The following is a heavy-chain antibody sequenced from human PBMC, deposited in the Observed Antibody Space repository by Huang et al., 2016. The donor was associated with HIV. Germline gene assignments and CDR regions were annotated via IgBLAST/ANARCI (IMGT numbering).Heavy chain of an antibody. Sequence: QITLKESGPTLVKPTQTLTLTCTFSGFSLTSSGVAVVWIRQPPGKALEWLALIYWDNEERFSPSLKTRLTISKDTPKNEVVLTMTNMDPVDTATYYCVHRLRYGKWYVDYWGQGVLVTVSS. CDR3: VHRLRYGKWYVDY. CDR1: GFSLTSSGVA. J-gene: IGHJ4*02. D-gene: IGHD6-13*01. CDR2: IYWDNEE. V-gene: IGHV2-5*02.